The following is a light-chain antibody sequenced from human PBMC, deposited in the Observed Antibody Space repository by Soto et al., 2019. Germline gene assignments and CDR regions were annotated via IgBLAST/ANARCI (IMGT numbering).Light chain of an antibody. CDR3: QQYNSYRSIT. CDR2: KAS. Sequence: DIQMTQSPFTLSASVGDRVTITCRASQSISSWLAWYQQKPGKAPKLLIYKASSLESGVPSRFSGSGSGTEFTLTISSLQPDDFATYYCQQYNSYRSITFGQGTRLEI. V-gene: IGKV1-5*03. CDR1: QSISSW. J-gene: IGKJ5*01.